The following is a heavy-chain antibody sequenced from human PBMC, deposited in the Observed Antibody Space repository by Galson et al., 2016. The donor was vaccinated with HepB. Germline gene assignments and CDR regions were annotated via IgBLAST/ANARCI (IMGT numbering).Heavy chain of an antibody. Sequence: CAISGDSVSRNGVTWNWIRQSPSRGLEWLGRTYYMSNWDYDYAVSVNSRITIIPDTSRNQFSLYPRSVTPEDTAVYYCARATDYGDYANGMDVWDGGTMVTVTS. CDR1: GDSVSRNGVT. D-gene: IGHD4-17*01. V-gene: IGHV6-1*01. CDR3: ARATDYGDYANGMDV. CDR2: TYYMSNWDY. J-gene: IGHJ6*04.